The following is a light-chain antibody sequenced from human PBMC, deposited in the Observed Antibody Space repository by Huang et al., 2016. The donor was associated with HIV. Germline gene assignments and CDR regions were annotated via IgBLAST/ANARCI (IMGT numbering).Light chain of an antibody. CDR1: QSVGMNH. CDR2: DAS. Sequence: IVLTQSPGTLSLSPGERATLSCRASQSVGMNHLAWYQQKPGQAPRLIIYDASGRATGLPDRFSGSGSGTDFTLTISRLEPEYFAVYFCLHYGNSRWTFGQGTKVEIK. CDR3: LHYGNSRWT. J-gene: IGKJ1*01. V-gene: IGKV3-20*01.